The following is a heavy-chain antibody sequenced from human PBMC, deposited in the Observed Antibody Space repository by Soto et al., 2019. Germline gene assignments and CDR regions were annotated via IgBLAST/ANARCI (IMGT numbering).Heavy chain of an antibody. J-gene: IGHJ6*02. CDR1: GFPFGDYA. CDR3: TRAPPGYCSGGSCLPRGGHYYGMDV. Sequence: SLRRSCTACGFPFGDYAMSWVRQAPGKGLEWVGFIRSKAYGGTTEYAASVKGRFTISRDDSKSIAYLQMNSLKTEDTAVYYCTRAPPGYCSGGSCLPRGGHYYGMDVCGQRTTVTVSS. CDR2: IRSKAYGGTT. D-gene: IGHD2-15*01. V-gene: IGHV3-49*04.